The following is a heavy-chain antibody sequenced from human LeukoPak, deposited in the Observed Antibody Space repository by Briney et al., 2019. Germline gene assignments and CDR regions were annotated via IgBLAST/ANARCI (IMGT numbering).Heavy chain of an antibody. CDR2: INPNSGGT. CDR1: GYTFTDYY. J-gene: IGHJ4*02. Sequence: ASVKVSCKTSGYTFTDYYTHWVRQAPGQGLEWMGWINPNSGGTNYAQKFQDRVTMTRDTSISTAYMELSGLRSDDTAVYYCARDYGGNSMEFDYWGQGTLVTVSS. CDR3: ARDYGGNSMEFDY. D-gene: IGHD4-23*01. V-gene: IGHV1-2*02.